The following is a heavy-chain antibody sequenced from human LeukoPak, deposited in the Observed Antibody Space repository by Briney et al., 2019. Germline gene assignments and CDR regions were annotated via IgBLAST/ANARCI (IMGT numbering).Heavy chain of an antibody. V-gene: IGHV1-18*01. CDR3: ARGVIITLSRLAQGHLDAFDI. J-gene: IGHJ3*02. CDR1: GYTFTSYG. D-gene: IGHD3-9*01. CDR2: ISAYNGNT. Sequence: ASVKASCKASGYTFTSYGISWVRQAPGQGLEWMGWISAYNGNTNYAQKLQGRVTMTTDTSTSTAYMELRSLRSDDTAVYYCARGVIITLSRLAQGHLDAFDIWGQGTMVTVSS.